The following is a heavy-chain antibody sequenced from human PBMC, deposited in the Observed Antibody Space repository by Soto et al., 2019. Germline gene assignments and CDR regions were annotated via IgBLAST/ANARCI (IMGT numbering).Heavy chain of an antibody. Sequence: GGSLRLSCAASGFTFSDYYMSWIRQAPGKGLEWVSYISSSGSTIYYADSVKGRFTISRDNAKNSLYLQMNSLGAEDTAVYYCARGYDFWSGSHYFDYWGQGTLVTVSS. J-gene: IGHJ4*02. V-gene: IGHV3-11*01. CDR1: GFTFSDYY. CDR2: ISSSGSTI. CDR3: ARGYDFWSGSHYFDY. D-gene: IGHD3-3*01.